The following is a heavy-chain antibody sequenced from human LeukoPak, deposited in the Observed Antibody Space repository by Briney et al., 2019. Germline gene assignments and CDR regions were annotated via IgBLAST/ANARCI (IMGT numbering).Heavy chain of an antibody. V-gene: IGHV4-30-4*08. D-gene: IGHD3-3*01. Sequence: SQTLSLTCTVSGGSISSGGYYWSWIRQPPGKGLEWIGYIYYSGSTYYNPSLKSRVTISVDTSKNQFSLKLSSVTAADTAVYYCASALGIADYYDFWSGPPYYFDYWGQGTLVTVSS. CDR1: GGSISSGGYY. J-gene: IGHJ4*02. CDR3: ASALGIADYYDFWSGPPYYFDY. CDR2: IYYSGST.